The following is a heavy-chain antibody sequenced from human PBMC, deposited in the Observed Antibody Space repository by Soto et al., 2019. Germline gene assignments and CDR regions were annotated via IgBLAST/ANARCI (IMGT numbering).Heavy chain of an antibody. D-gene: IGHD1-7*01. V-gene: IGHV3-33*01. CDR3: AAATTWNFHFHN. CDR1: GFTISTHG. J-gene: IGHJ4*02. CDR2: IWYDGSNR. Sequence: QVQLVESGGGVVQPGTSLRLSCAASGFTISTHGMHWVRQAPGKGLEWVANIWYDGSNRFYADSVKGRFTISKDNSKNTLYLEMSSLRAEDTAVYYCAAATTWNFHFHNWGQGNQVTVSS.